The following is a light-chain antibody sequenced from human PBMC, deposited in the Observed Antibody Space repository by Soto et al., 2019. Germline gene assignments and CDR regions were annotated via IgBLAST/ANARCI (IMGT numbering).Light chain of an antibody. J-gene: IGLJ3*02. V-gene: IGLV2-14*01. CDR2: DVS. CDR1: SSDVGGYNY. CDR3: TSYTSSSTVL. Sequence: QSALTQPASVSGSPGQSITISCTGTSSDVGGYNYVSWYQQHPGKAPKLMIYDVSNRPSGISNRFSGSKSGNTASLTIFGLQAEDEADYCCTSYTSSSTVLFGGGTQLTVL.